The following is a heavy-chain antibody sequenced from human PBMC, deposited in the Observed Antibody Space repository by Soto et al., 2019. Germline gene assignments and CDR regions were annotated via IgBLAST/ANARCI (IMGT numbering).Heavy chain of an antibody. D-gene: IGHD2-21*01. J-gene: IGHJ5*02. CDR2: ISSSGNS. CDR3: VKLPRNVLAFPDL. CDR1: GGSISRPGYY. V-gene: IGHV4-31*03. Sequence: QMQLQESGPGLVKPSQTLSLICSVSGGSISRPGYYWAWIRQHPAWGLEWIGSISSSGNSNHNPSLESRLILFAVASANCFSLRLNAWTPTVSPVYYCVKLPRNVLAFPDLRCQAARVSVSP.